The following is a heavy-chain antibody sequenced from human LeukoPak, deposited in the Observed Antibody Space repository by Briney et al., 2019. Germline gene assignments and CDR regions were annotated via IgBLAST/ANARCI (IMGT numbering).Heavy chain of an antibody. J-gene: IGHJ4*02. D-gene: IGHD2-2*01. Sequence: GESLKISCKGSGYSFTSYWIGWVRQMPGKGLEWMGIIYPGDSDTRYSPSFQGQVTISADKSISTAYLQWSSLKASDTAMYYCARVGSQREIVVVPAAHDYWGQGTLVTVSS. CDR3: ARVGSQREIVVVPAAHDY. V-gene: IGHV5-51*01. CDR2: IYPGDSDT. CDR1: GYSFTSYW.